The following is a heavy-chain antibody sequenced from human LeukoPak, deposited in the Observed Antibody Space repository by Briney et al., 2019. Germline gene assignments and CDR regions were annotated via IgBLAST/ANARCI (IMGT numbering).Heavy chain of an antibody. CDR3: ASAVAVAGPDAFDI. V-gene: IGHV5-51*01. CDR2: IYPGDSDT. J-gene: IGHJ3*02. D-gene: IGHD6-19*01. Sequence: HGASLKISCKGSGYSFTSYWTAWVRQLPGKGLEWMGIIYPGDSDTRYSPSFQGQVTISADQSISTAYLQWSSLKASDTAMYYCASAVAVAGPDAFDIWGHGTMVTVSS. CDR1: GYSFTSYW.